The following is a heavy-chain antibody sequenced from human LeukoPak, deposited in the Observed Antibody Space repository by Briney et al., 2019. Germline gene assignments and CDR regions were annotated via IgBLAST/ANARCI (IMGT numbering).Heavy chain of an antibody. D-gene: IGHD3-16*01. Sequence: GGYLRLSCEVSGLTFSTYWMTCVRQAPGKGLEWLASINQNGREKYYVDSVKGRFTISRDNATASLYLQMNSLRDEDTAVYYCARSLGDDWGQGTLVTVSS. J-gene: IGHJ4*02. CDR2: INQNGREK. V-gene: IGHV3-7*01. CDR1: GLTFSTYW. CDR3: ARSLGDD.